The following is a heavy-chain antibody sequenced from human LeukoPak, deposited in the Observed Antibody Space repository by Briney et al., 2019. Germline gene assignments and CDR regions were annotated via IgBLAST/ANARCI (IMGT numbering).Heavy chain of an antibody. CDR3: ARHGSSSWYPYNWFDP. CDR1: GYSFTSYW. J-gene: IGHJ5*02. V-gene: IGHV5-51*01. CDR2: IYPGDSDT. Sequence: GESLKISCKGSGYSFTSYWIGWVRQLPGKGLEWMGIIYPGDSDTRYSPPFQGQVTISTDKSISTAYLQWSSLKASDTAMYYCARHGSSSWYPYNWFDPWGQGTLVTVSS. D-gene: IGHD6-13*01.